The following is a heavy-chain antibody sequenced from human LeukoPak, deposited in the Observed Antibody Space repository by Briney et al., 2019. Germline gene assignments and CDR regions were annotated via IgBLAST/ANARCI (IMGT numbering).Heavy chain of an antibody. D-gene: IGHD1-1*01. V-gene: IGHV4-38-2*02. Sequence: PSETLSLTCDVSGFSISLGYYWVWIRQPAEQGLEWIGSIHPSGTTFYNSSLNSRITMTIDAPKNQFSLRLSLLTAVDTAVYFCATERERRITDWGQGTLVTVSS. CDR3: ATERERRITD. CDR2: IHPSGTT. CDR1: GFSISLGYY. J-gene: IGHJ4*02.